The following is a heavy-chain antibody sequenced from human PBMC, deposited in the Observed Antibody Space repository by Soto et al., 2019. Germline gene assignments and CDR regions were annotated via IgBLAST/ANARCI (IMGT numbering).Heavy chain of an antibody. CDR2: INPNSGGT. V-gene: IGHV1-2*04. CDR1: GYTFTGYY. D-gene: IGHD5-18*01. CDR3: ARGTAMLYYYGMDV. J-gene: IGHJ6*02. Sequence: QVQLVQSGAEVKKPGASVKVSCKASGYTFTGYYMHWVRQAPGQGLEWMGWINPNSGGTNYAQKCQGWDTMTSDTSSSTAYMELSRLRSDDTAVYYCARGTAMLYYYGMDVWGQGTTVTVSS.